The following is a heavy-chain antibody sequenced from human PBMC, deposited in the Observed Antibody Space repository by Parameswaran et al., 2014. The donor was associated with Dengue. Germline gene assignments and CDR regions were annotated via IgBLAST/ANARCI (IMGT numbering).Heavy chain of an antibody. CDR1: GGSFSGYY. V-gene: IGHV4-34*01. CDR3: ARVPAAFDI. CDR2: INHSGST. J-gene: IGHJ3*02. Sequence: ASETLSLTCAVYGGSFSGYYWSWIRQPPGKGLEWIGEINHSGSTNYNPSLKSRVTISVDTSKNQFSLKLSSVTAADTAVYYCARVPAAFDIWGQGTMVTISS.